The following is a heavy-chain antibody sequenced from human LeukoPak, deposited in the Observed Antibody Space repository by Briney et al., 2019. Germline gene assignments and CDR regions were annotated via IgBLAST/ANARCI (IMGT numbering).Heavy chain of an antibody. CDR2: ISAYNGNT. Sequence: ASVKVSCKASGYTFTSYGICWVRQAPGQGLEWMGWISAYNGNTNYAQKLQGRVTMTTDTSTSTAYMELRSLRSDDTAVYYCARGGTTGTTYYYYGMDVWGQGTTVTVSS. D-gene: IGHD1-7*01. J-gene: IGHJ6*02. CDR3: ARGGTTGTTYYYYGMDV. V-gene: IGHV1-18*01. CDR1: GYTFTSYG.